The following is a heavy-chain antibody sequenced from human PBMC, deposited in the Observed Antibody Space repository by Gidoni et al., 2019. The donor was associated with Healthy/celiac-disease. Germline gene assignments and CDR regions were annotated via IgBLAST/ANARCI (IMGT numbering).Heavy chain of an antibody. J-gene: IGHJ6*03. Sequence: EVQLVESGGGLVQPGRSRRLSCTASGFTCGDYAMSWFRPAPGKGLEWVGFIRRKAYGGTTEYAASVKGRFTISRDDSKSIAYLQMNSLKTEDTAVYYCTRELDIVVVPAATKSYYYYYYMDVWGKGTTVTVSS. D-gene: IGHD2-2*03. V-gene: IGHV3-49*03. CDR1: GFTCGDYA. CDR3: TRELDIVVVPAATKSYYYYYYMDV. CDR2: IRRKAYGGTT.